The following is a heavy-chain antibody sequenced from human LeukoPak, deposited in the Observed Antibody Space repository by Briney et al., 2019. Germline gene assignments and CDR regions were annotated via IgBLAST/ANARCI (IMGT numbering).Heavy chain of an antibody. CDR3: ARHSVGADFDY. Sequence: PSETLSLTCTASGGSISSSSYYWGWIRQPPGKGLEWIGSIYYSGSTYYNPSLKSRVTISVDTSKNQFSLKLSSVTAADTAVYYCARHSVGADFDYWGQGTLVTVSS. D-gene: IGHD1-26*01. CDR2: IYYSGST. J-gene: IGHJ4*02. V-gene: IGHV4-39*01. CDR1: GGSISSSSYY.